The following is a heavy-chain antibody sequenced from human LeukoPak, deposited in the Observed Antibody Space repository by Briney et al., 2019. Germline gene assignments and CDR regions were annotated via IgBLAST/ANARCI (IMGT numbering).Heavy chain of an antibody. CDR1: GGSISSGGYY. CDR3: ARDSGGPDSHFHY. CDR2: IYYSGST. D-gene: IGHD1-14*01. V-gene: IGHV4-31*03. Sequence: NPSETLSLTCTVSGGSISSGGYYWSWIRQHPGKGLEWIGYIYYSGSTYYNPSLKSRVTISVDTSKNQFSLKLSSVTAADTAVYYCARDSGGPDSHFHYWGQGTLVTVSS. J-gene: IGHJ4*02.